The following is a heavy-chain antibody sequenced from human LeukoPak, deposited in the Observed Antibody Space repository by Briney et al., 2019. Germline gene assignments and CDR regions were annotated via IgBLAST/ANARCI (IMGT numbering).Heavy chain of an antibody. CDR1: GFTFSSYW. D-gene: IGHD6-19*01. V-gene: IGHV3-7*04. CDR2: IKQDGSEK. Sequence: GGSLRLSCAASGFTFSSYWMSWVRQAPGKGLEWVANIKQDGSEKYYVDSVKGRFTISRDNAKNSLYLQMNSLRAEDTAVYYCARGVRIAVAGYIDYWGQGTLVTVSS. J-gene: IGHJ4*02. CDR3: ARGVRIAVAGYIDY.